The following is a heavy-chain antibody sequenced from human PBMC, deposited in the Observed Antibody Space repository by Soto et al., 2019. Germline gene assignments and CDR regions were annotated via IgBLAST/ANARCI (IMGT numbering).Heavy chain of an antibody. CDR3: ATEGAAGGYYYYYGMDV. D-gene: IGHD6-13*01. V-gene: IGHV1-8*01. CDR2: MNPNSGNT. Sequence: QVQLVQSGAEVKKPGASVKVSCKASGYTFTSYDINWVRQATGQGLEWMGWMNPNSGNTGNAQKFPGRVPMTRNTSTSSAYIELSSLKLQDTAVYYCATEGAAGGYYYYYGMDVWGQGTPVTVSS. J-gene: IGHJ6*02. CDR1: GYTFTSYD.